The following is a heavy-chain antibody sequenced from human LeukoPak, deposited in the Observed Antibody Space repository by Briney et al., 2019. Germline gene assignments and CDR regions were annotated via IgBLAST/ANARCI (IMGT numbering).Heavy chain of an antibody. CDR1: GFTFSSYA. V-gene: IGHV3-23*01. CDR2: ISGSGGST. D-gene: IGHD3-22*01. Sequence: PGGSLRLSCAAPGFTFSSYAMSWVRQAPGKGLEWVSAISGSGGSTYYADSVKGRFTISRDNSKNTLYLQMNSLRAEDTAVYYCATRGTYYYDNSGYWGFDYWGQGTLVTVSS. CDR3: ATRGTYYYDNSGYWGFDY. J-gene: IGHJ4*02.